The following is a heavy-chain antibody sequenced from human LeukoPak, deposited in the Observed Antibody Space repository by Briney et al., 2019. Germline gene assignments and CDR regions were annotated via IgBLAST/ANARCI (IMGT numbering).Heavy chain of an antibody. D-gene: IGHD2-15*01. J-gene: IGHJ4*02. V-gene: IGHV4-38-2*02. Sequence: SETLSLTCTVSGYSISSGYYWGWIRQPPGKGLEWIGSIYHSGSTYYNPSLKRRVTISVDTSKHQFYLKLSSVTAADTAVYYCARGVVAAPQTFDYWGQGTLVTVSS. CDR2: IYHSGST. CDR3: ARGVVAAPQTFDY. CDR1: GYSISSGYY.